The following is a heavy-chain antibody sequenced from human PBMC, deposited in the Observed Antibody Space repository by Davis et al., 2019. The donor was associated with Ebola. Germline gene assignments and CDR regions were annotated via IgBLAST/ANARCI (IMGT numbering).Heavy chain of an antibody. CDR3: VRTTYGAPEY. V-gene: IGHV3-74*01. CDR2: ICIHGGIT. J-gene: IGHJ4*02. Sequence: PGGSLRLSCAASGFTFSRYWMHWVRQAPGKGLVYVSRICIHGGITSYADSVKGRFTISRDNAKSTLYLQMNSLTAEDTAVYYCVRTTYGAPEYWGQGTLVTVSS. CDR1: GFTFSRYW. D-gene: IGHD4-17*01.